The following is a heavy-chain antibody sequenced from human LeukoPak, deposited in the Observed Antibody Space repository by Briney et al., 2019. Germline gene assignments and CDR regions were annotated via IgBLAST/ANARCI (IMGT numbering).Heavy chain of an antibody. J-gene: IGHJ6*02. CDR1: GGSFSGYY. CDR3: ASQCGGDCETNYYYGMDV. Sequence: SETLSLTCAVYGGSFSGYYWSWIRQPPGKGLEWIGEINHSGSTNYNPSLKSQVTISVDTSKNQFSLKLSSVTAADTAVYYCASQCGGDCETNYYYGMDVWGQGTTVTVSS. D-gene: IGHD2-21*02. V-gene: IGHV4-34*01. CDR2: INHSGST.